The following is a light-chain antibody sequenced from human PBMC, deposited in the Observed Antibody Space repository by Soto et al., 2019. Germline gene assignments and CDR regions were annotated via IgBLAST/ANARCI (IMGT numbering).Light chain of an antibody. CDR3: QQYNKWPRT. J-gene: IGKJ1*01. CDR2: GAS. CDR1: QSVSND. Sequence: EIVMTQSPATLSVSPGERVTLSCRASQSVSNDLAWYQQKPGQAPGLLIYGASSRATGLPARFSGSGSGTEFTLTINCLQSEDFAVYYCQQYNKWPRTFGQGTKVEIK. V-gene: IGKV3-15*01.